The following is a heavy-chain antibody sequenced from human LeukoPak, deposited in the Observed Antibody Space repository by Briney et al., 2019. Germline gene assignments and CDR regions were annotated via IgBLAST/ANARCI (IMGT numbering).Heavy chain of an antibody. D-gene: IGHD6-13*01. CDR2: ISSDGNNK. CDR1: GFTFSTSS. Sequence: PGGSLRLSCAASGFTFSTSSMHWVRQTPGKGLDWVALISSDGNNKYYANSVKGRFTISRDNSKNTLYLQMNSLRAEDTAVYYCAKLYSSSWGYWGQGTLVTVSS. J-gene: IGHJ4*02. CDR3: AKLYSSSWGY. V-gene: IGHV3-30-3*02.